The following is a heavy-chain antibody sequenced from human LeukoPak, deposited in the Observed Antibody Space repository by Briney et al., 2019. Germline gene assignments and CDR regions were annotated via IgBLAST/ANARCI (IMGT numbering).Heavy chain of an antibody. V-gene: IGHV3-30*02. D-gene: IGHD1-26*01. CDR1: GITLSSYG. J-gene: IGHJ4*02. CDR3: AKEDGYSGSYYGRHFDY. CDR2: IRYDGSNK. Sequence: GGPLRLSCAASGITLSSYGMHWVRQAPGKGLEWVAFIRYDGSNKYYADSVKGRFTMSRDNSKNTLYLQTNSLRAEDTAVYYCAKEDGYSGSYYGRHFDYWGQGTLVTVSS.